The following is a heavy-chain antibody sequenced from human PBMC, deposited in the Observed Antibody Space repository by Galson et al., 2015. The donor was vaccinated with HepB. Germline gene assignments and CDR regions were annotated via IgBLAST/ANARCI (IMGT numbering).Heavy chain of an antibody. J-gene: IGHJ4*02. CDR3: AKDDGLIGYCSSTSCSNFDY. V-gene: IGHV4-34*01. Sequence: SETLSLTCAVYGGSFSGYYWSWIRQPPGKGLEWIGEINHSGSTNYNPSLKSRVTISVDTSKNQFSLKLSSVTAADTAVYYCAKDDGLIGYCSSTSCSNFDYWGQGTLVTVSS. D-gene: IGHD2-2*01. CDR2: INHSGST. CDR1: GGSFSGYY.